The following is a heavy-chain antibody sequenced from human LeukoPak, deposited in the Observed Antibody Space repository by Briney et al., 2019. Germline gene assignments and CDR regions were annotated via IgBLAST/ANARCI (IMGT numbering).Heavy chain of an antibody. D-gene: IGHD6-13*01. Sequence: GESLKISCKGSGYSFTSYWIGWVRQMPGKGLEWMGIIYPGDSDTRYSPSFQGQVTISADKSISTAYLQWSSLKASDTAMYYCARRPRRVAAAGKAWFDPWGQGTLVTVSS. CDR1: GYSFTSYW. V-gene: IGHV5-51*01. CDR2: IYPGDSDT. CDR3: ARRPRRVAAAGKAWFDP. J-gene: IGHJ5*02.